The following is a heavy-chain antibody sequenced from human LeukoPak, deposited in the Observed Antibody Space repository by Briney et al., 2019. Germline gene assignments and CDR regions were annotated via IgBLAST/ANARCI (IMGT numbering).Heavy chain of an antibody. CDR1: GYTFNNYG. V-gene: IGHV1-18*04. D-gene: IGHD5-18*01. J-gene: IGHJ4*02. CDR2: ISAYNGNT. Sequence: ASVTVSCMASGYTFNNYGMSWVRQAPGQGLEWIGWISAYNGNTNYAQKPQGRVTITKDTSTSTAYMELESLRSDGPGVYCCARREYGYGRGGVHYWGQGTLVSVPS. CDR3: ARREYGYGRGGVHY.